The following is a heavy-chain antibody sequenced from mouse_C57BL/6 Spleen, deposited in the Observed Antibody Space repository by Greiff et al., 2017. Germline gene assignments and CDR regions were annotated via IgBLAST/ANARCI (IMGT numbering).Heavy chain of an antibody. CDR3: AITTVVAQRYFDV. CDR2: IYPGDGDT. J-gene: IGHJ1*03. Sequence: VQLQESGPELVKPGASVKISCKASGYAFSSSWMNWVKQRPGKGLEWIGRIYPGDGDTNYNGKFKGKATLTADKSSSTAYMQLSILTSEDSAVYFCAITTVVAQRYFDVWGTGTTLTVSS. D-gene: IGHD1-1*01. CDR1: GYAFSSSW. V-gene: IGHV1-82*01.